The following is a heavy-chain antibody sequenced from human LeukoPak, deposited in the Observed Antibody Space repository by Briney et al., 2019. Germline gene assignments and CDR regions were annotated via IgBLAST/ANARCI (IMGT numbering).Heavy chain of an antibody. CDR1: GFTFSTYS. J-gene: IGHJ4*02. CDR3: ARIWVYANRYFDY. CDR2: ISSSTSTI. V-gene: IGHV3-48*01. Sequence: GGSLRLSCAASGFTFSTYSMNWVRQAPGKGLEWVSYISSSTSTIYYADSVKGRFTVSRDNAKNSLYLQMNSLRAEDTAVYYCARIWVYANRYFDYWGQGTLVTVSS. D-gene: IGHD2-8*01.